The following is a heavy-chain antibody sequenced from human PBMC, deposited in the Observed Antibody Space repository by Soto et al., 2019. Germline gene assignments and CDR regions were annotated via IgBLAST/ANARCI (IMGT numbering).Heavy chain of an antibody. V-gene: IGHV4-4*02. D-gene: IGHD5-18*01. CDR3: ACIFSGGYGYGFYYYGMDV. CDR2: IYHSGST. CDR1: GGSINSSNW. J-gene: IGHJ6*02. Sequence: SETLSLTCAVSGGSINSSNWWSWVRQPPGKGLEWIGEIYHSGSTNYSPSLKSQVTISVDKSKNQFSLNLISVTAAVTSVYYFACIFSGGYGYGFYYYGMDVWGQGTTVT.